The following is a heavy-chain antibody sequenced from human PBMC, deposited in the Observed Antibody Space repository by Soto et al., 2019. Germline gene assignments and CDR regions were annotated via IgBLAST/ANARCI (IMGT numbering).Heavy chain of an antibody. V-gene: IGHV4-31*03. Sequence: QVQLQESGPGLVKPSQTLSLTCTVSGGSISSGGYYWSWIRQHPGKGLEWIGYIYYSGSTYYNPALKSRVSISVDTSKNQFSLKLSSVTAADTAVYYCAREAVVAASEEGWFDPWGQGTLVTVSS. CDR3: AREAVVAASEEGWFDP. D-gene: IGHD2-15*01. J-gene: IGHJ5*02. CDR2: IYYSGST. CDR1: GGSISSGGYY.